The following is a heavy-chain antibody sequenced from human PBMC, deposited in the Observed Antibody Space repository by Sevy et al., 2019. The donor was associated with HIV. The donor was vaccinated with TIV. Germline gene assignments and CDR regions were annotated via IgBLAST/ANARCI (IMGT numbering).Heavy chain of an antibody. CDR1: GFTFSSYW. V-gene: IGHV3-7*01. J-gene: IGHJ4*02. D-gene: IGHD2-15*01. CDR3: ARDRGYCRGGSCSIGGIDY. Sequence: GGSLRLSCAASGFTFSSYWMSWVRQAPGKGLEWVANIKQDGSEKYYVDSVKGRFTISRDNAKNSLYLQMNSLRAEDTAVYYCARDRGYCRGGSCSIGGIDYWGQGTLVTVSS. CDR2: IKQDGSEK.